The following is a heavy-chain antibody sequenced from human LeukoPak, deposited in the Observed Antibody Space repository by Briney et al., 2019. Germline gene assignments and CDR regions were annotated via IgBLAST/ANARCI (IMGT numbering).Heavy chain of an antibody. V-gene: IGHV3-11*04. CDR2: ISSSGSTI. CDR1: GFTFSDYY. D-gene: IGHD3-22*01. J-gene: IGHJ3*02. Sequence: GGSLRLSCAASGFTFSDYYMSWIRQAPGKGLEWVSYISSSGSTIYYADSVKGRFTISRDNAKNSLYLQMNSLRAEDTAVYYCARALYAYYDSAPFDIWGQGTMVTVSS. CDR3: ARALYAYYDSAPFDI.